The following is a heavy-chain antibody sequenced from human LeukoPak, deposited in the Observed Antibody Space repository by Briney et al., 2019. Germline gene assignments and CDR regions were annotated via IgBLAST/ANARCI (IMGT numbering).Heavy chain of an antibody. V-gene: IGHV4-59*11. J-gene: IGHJ6*03. Sequence: SETLSLTCTVSGGSISSHYWSWIRQPPGKGLEWIGYIYYSGCTNYNPSLKSRVTISVDTSKNQFSLKLSSVTAADTAVYYCARVQYDFWSGFTLTGYYYYMDVWGKGTTVTVSS. CDR1: GGSISSHY. CDR2: IYYSGCT. CDR3: ARVQYDFWSGFTLTGYYYYMDV. D-gene: IGHD3-3*01.